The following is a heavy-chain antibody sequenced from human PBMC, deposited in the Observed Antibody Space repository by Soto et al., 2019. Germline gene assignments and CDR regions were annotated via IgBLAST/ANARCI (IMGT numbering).Heavy chain of an antibody. D-gene: IGHD3-22*01. CDR3: ARESLLLRSGYPVRFDY. Sequence: EVQLVESGGGLVKPGGSLRLSCAASGFTFSSYSMNWVRQAPGKGLEWVSSISSSSSYIYYADSVKGRFTISRDNAKNSLYLQMNSLRAEDTAVYYCARESLLLRSGYPVRFDYWGQGTLVTVSS. V-gene: IGHV3-21*01. J-gene: IGHJ4*02. CDR2: ISSSSSYI. CDR1: GFTFSSYS.